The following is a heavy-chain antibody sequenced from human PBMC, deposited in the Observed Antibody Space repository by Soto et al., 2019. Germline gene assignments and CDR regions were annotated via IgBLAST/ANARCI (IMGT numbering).Heavy chain of an antibody. J-gene: IGHJ4*02. CDR1: GFTYSSYA. Sequence: PGGPLRLSCAASGFTYSSYAMSWVSQDRGKGLEWVSAISGSGGSTYYADSVKGRFTISRDNSKNTLYLQMNSLRAEDTAVYYCAKDLMDDCSITSCQIQVLLWFEESLDYWGQGTLVTVSS. CDR2: ISGSGGST. D-gene: IGHD2-2*01. CDR3: AKDLMDDCSITSCQIQVLLWFEESLDY. V-gene: IGHV3-23*01.